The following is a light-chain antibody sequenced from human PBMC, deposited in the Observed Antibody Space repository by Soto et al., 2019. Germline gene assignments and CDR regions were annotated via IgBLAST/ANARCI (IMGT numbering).Light chain of an antibody. V-gene: IGLV2-14*01. Sequence: QSALTQPASVSGSRGQSIIISCVGRNTDVGQDKSVSWYQQGPGKAPKLLIFEVTNRPSGLSNRFSGSRSGNTASLTSSGLQPDDEGDYFCVSYTDTDTLVFGTGTKLTVL. CDR2: EVT. CDR3: VSYTDTDTLV. J-gene: IGLJ1*01. CDR1: NTDVGQDKS.